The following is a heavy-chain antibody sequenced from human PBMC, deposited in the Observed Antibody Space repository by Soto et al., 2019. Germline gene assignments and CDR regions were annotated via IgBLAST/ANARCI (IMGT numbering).Heavy chain of an antibody. V-gene: IGHV3-23*01. D-gene: IGHD5-12*01. J-gene: IGHJ5*01. CDR3: AKDRGRGYDWFAS. CDR1: GFTFSSYA. Sequence: EVQLLESGGGVVQPGGSLRLSCAASGFTFSSYAMSWVRQAPGKGLEWGSAISGSGGSTFYADSVKGRLTSSRDTSKNTLSLKMNSLSAEDTAVYYCAKDRGRGYDWFASWGQGTLVTVSS. CDR2: ISGSGGST.